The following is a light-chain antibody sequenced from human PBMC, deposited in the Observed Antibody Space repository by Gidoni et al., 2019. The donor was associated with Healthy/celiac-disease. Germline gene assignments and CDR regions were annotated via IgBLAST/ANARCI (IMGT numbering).Light chain of an antibody. CDR1: QSVSSY. J-gene: IGKJ4*01. CDR2: DAS. V-gene: IGKV3-11*01. Sequence: EMLLTQSPATLSLSPGERATLSCRASQSVSSYLAWYQQKPGQAPRLLIYDASNRATGIPARFSGSGSGTDFTLTISSLEPEDFAVYYCQQRSNWPPTFGGGTKVEIK. CDR3: QQRSNWPPT.